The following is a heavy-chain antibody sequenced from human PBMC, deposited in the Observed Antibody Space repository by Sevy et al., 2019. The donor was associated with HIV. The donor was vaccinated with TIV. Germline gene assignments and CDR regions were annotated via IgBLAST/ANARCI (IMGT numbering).Heavy chain of an antibody. V-gene: IGHV3-30*04. J-gene: IGHJ4*02. CDR1: GFTFADHA. D-gene: IGHD2-8*01. CDR2: ISFDGRNK. Sequence: GGSLRLSCAASGFTFADHAFHWVRQAPGKGLEWVAIISFDGRNKRFAESVKGRFTMSRDDSKNTVYLQLTSLRPEDTAVYYCARDHCTDGACFRSGYFDYWGQGTLVTVSS. CDR3: ARDHCTDGACFRSGYFDY.